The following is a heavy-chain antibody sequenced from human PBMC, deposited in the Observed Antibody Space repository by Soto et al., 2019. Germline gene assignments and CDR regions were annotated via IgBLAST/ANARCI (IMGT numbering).Heavy chain of an antibody. D-gene: IGHD5-12*01. J-gene: IGHJ4*02. Sequence: GESRKISCTGSGYSFTSYCIGWVRQMPGKGLDWLGPMDPSDSYAPYSPSFQGHVTISTDQSMSTAYLQYSGLQASDTAMHYCARDLDRPRISAHARWGQGTPVTVSS. V-gene: IGHV5-10-1*01. CDR1: GYSFTSYC. CDR3: ARDLDRPRISAHAR. CDR2: MDPSDSYA.